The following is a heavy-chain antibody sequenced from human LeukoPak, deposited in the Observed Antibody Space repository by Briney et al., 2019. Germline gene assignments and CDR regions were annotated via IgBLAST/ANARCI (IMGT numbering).Heavy chain of an antibody. CDR3: ASNSYSSGWYLPSAFDI. CDR2: IYSGGST. D-gene: IGHD6-19*01. V-gene: IGHV3-66*01. Sequence: GGSLRLSCAASGFTVSSNYMSWVRQAPGKGLEWVSVIYSGGSTYYADSVKGRFTISRDNSKNTLYLQMNSLRAEDTAVYYCASNSYSSGWYLPSAFDIWGQGTMVTVS. J-gene: IGHJ3*02. CDR1: GFTVSSNY.